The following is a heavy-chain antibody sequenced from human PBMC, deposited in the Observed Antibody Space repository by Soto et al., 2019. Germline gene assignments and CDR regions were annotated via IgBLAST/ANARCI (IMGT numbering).Heavy chain of an antibody. CDR2: IYYSGST. CDR3: ARVKYYDFWSGYYFDY. CDR1: GGSISSYY. D-gene: IGHD3-3*01. J-gene: IGHJ4*02. Sequence: SETLSLTCTVSGGSISSYYWSWIRQPPGKGLEWIGYIYYSGSTNYNPSLKSRVTISVDTSKNQFSLKLSSVTAADTAGYYCARVKYYDFWSGYYFDYWGQGTLVTVSS. V-gene: IGHV4-59*01.